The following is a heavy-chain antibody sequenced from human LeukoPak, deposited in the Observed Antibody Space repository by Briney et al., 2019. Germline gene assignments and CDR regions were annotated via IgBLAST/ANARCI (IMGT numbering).Heavy chain of an antibody. J-gene: IGHJ4*02. CDR1: GGSISSGDYY. CDR3: ARLKVDANNYFDY. Sequence: SQTLSLTCTVSGGSISSGDYYWSWIRQPPGKGLEWIGYIYYSGSPYFSPSLKSRVTISVDTSKNQFSLKLSSVTAADTALYYCARLKVDANNYFDYWGQGTLVTVSS. V-gene: IGHV4-30-4*01. CDR2: IYYSGSP. D-gene: IGHD1-26*01.